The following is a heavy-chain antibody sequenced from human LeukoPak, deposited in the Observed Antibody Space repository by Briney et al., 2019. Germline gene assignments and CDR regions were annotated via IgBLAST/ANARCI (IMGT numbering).Heavy chain of an antibody. Sequence: SETLSLTCTVSGVSISSGDYYWSWIRQPPGKGLEWIGYIYYSGSTYYNPSLKSRISISADTSKNQFSLKLSSVTAADTAVYYCARDRWGSGSYYAPFDYWGQGTLVTVSS. D-gene: IGHD3-10*01. V-gene: IGHV4-30-4*08. CDR3: ARDRWGSGSYYAPFDY. CDR2: IYYSGST. J-gene: IGHJ4*02. CDR1: GVSISSGDYY.